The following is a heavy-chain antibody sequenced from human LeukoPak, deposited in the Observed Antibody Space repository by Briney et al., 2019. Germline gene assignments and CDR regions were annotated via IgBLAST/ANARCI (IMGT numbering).Heavy chain of an antibody. CDR2: IYSSGST. CDR1: GGSISSYY. J-gene: IGHJ4*02. D-gene: IGHD1-26*01. CDR3: ARDPGGYYFDY. Sequence: SETLSLTCTVSGGSISSYYWTWFRQPLGKGLELIGYIYSSGSTNYNPSLKSRVTISVDTSKNQFSLKLRSVTAADTAVYYCARDPGGYYFDYWGQGTLVTVSS. V-gene: IGHV4-59*01.